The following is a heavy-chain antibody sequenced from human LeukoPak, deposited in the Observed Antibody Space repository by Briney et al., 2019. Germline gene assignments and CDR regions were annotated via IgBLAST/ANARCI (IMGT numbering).Heavy chain of an antibody. V-gene: IGHV1-8*01. CDR1: GYTFTSYD. J-gene: IGHJ4*02. CDR3: ARVFLRDSSGYYFWAHDY. Sequence: ASVKVSCKASGYTFTSYDINWVRQATGQGLEWMGWMNPNSGDTGYAQKFQGRVTITTDESTSTAYMELSSLRSEDTAVYYCARVFLRDSSGYYFWAHDYWGQGTLVTVSS. D-gene: IGHD3-22*01. CDR2: MNPNSGDT.